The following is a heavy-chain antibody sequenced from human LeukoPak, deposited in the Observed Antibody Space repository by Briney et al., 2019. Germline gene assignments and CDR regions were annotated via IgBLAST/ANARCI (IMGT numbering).Heavy chain of an antibody. CDR1: GFAFSSYW. V-gene: IGHV3-7*01. CDR2: IKEDGSEK. J-gene: IGHJ4*02. Sequence: GGSLRLSCAASGFAFSSYWMSWVRQAPGKGLEWVANIKEDGSEKYDVDSVKGRFTISRDNAKNSLYLQMNSLRAEDTAVYYCAVSRGEYSSSRPFDYWGQGTLVTVSS. CDR3: AVSRGEYSSSRPFDY. D-gene: IGHD6-6*01.